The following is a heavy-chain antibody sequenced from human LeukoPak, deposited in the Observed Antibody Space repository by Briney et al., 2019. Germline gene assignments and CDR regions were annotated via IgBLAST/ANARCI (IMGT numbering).Heavy chain of an antibody. V-gene: IGHV4-59*01. CDR2: IYYSGST. D-gene: IGHD4-17*01. CDR3: AREGATVTNYFDY. Sequence: SETLSLTCTVSGGSISSYYWSWIRQPPGKGLEWIGYIYYSGSTNYNPSLKSRVTISVDTSKNQFSLKLSSVTAADTAVYYCAREGATVTNYFDYWGQGTLVPVSS. J-gene: IGHJ4*02. CDR1: GGSISSYY.